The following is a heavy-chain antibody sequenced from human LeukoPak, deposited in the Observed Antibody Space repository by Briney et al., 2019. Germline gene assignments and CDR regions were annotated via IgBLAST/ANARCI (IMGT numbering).Heavy chain of an antibody. Sequence: PSETMSLTCGVYGGSFSGYYWSWIRQPPGKGLEWIGEINHSGSTNYNPSLKSRVTISVDTSKNQFSLKLSSVTAADTAVYYCARGVPAAGSIRFDPWGQGTLVTVSS. CDR2: INHSGST. CDR1: GGSFSGYY. CDR3: ARGVPAAGSIRFDP. D-gene: IGHD6-13*01. V-gene: IGHV4-34*01. J-gene: IGHJ5*02.